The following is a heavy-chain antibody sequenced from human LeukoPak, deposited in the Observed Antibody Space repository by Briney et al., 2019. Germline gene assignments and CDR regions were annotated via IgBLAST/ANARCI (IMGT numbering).Heavy chain of an antibody. D-gene: IGHD2-21*02. V-gene: IGHV3-23*01. CDR2: ISGSGGSS. CDR1: GFTFSSYA. J-gene: IGHJ4*02. Sequence: GGSLRLSCAASGFTFSSYAMSWVRQAPGKGLEWVSAISGSGGSSYYADSVKGRFTISRDNSKNTLYLQMNSLRAEDTAVYYCAKAPRGYWGGDCWIDYWGQGTLVTVSS. CDR3: AKAPRGYWGGDCWIDY.